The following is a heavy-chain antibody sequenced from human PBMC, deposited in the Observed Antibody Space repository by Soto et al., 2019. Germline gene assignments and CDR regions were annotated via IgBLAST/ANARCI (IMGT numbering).Heavy chain of an antibody. D-gene: IGHD6-13*01. CDR2: MHYSGST. V-gene: IGHV4-39*01. J-gene: IGHJ5*02. Sequence: SETLSHTCTVSDVSFLSSYYYWVWIRQPPNKGLEWSGSMHYSGSTFYNPSLKSRVTISLDTSKNQFSLKLTSVTAADTAVYYCARPGYSSSWYWFDPWGQGTLVTVSS. CDR3: ARPGYSSSWYWFDP. CDR1: DVSFLSSYYY.